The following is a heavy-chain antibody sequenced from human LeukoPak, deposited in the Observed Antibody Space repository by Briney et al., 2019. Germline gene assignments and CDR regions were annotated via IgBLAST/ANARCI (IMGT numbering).Heavy chain of an antibody. J-gene: IGHJ4*02. CDR1: GGTFSSYA. CDR2: IIPIFGTA. CDR3: ARGEDDYGDYYLDY. Sequence: SVKVSCKASGGTFSSYAISWVRQAPGQGLEWMGRIIPIFGTANYAQKFQGRVTITTDESTSTAYMELSSLRSEDTAVYYCARGEDDYGDYYLDYWGQGTLVTVSS. V-gene: IGHV1-69*05. D-gene: IGHD4-17*01.